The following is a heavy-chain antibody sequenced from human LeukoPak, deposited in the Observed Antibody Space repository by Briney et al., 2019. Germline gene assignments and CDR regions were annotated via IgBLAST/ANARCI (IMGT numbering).Heavy chain of an antibody. CDR3: ARAYMQQREVYFDP. CDR2: IYYSGST. V-gene: IGHV4-59*01. Sequence: PSETLSLTCTVSGGSISGKYWSWIRQPPGKGLEWIGYIYYSGSTNYNPSLKSRVTISLDTSKNQFSLKLSSVTAADTAVYYCARAYMQQREVYFDPWGQGTLVTVSS. CDR1: GGSISGKY. J-gene: IGHJ5*02. D-gene: IGHD6-13*01.